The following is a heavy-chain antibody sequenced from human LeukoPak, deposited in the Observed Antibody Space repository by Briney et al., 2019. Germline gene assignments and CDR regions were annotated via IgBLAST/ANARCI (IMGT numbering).Heavy chain of an antibody. CDR3: AGGRAYYYGSGPSYYGMDV. J-gene: IGHJ6*04. D-gene: IGHD3-10*01. CDR2: INHSGST. Sequence: SETLSLTCAVYGGSFSGYYWSWIRQPPGKGLEWIGEINHSGSTNYNPSLKSRVTISVDTSKNQFSLKLSSVTAADTAVYYCAGGRAYYYGSGPSYYGMDVWGKGTTVTVSS. V-gene: IGHV4-34*01. CDR1: GGSFSGYY.